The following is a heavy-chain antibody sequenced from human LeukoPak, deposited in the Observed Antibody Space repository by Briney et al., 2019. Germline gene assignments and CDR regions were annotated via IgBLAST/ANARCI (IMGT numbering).Heavy chain of an antibody. J-gene: IGHJ4*02. Sequence: GGSLRLSCAASGFRFSDYWMSWVRQAPGKGLEWAASINPDGSVGKYVDSVEGRFTISRDNAKNSLYLQMNTVRAEDTALYYCARATYSHTTWHYWGQGTLVTVSS. CDR3: ARATYSHTTWHY. CDR1: GFRFSDYW. CDR2: INPDGSVG. D-gene: IGHD1-26*01. V-gene: IGHV3-7*01.